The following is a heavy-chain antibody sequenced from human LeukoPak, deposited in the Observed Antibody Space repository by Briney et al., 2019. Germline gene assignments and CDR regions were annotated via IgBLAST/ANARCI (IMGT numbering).Heavy chain of an antibody. D-gene: IGHD5-24*01. CDR1: GYSFTSYW. Sequence: GESLKISCKGSGYSFTSYWIGWVRQMPGKGLEWMGRIDPTDSYTNYSPSFQGHVTISADKSISTAYLQWRSLKASDTAMYYCARSSVRYIVPSDIFSFDSWGQGTLVTVSS. CDR3: ARSSVRYIVPSDIFSFDS. CDR2: IDPTDSYT. J-gene: IGHJ4*02. V-gene: IGHV5-10-1*01.